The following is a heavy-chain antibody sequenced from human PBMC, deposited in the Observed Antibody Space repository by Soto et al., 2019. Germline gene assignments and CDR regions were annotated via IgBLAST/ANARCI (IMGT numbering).Heavy chain of an antibody. J-gene: IGHJ4*02. V-gene: IGHV4-31*03. CDR1: GGSISSGGYY. CDR3: ARVCYDYVWGSYRLYYFDY. Sequence: SETLSLTCTVSGGSISSGGYYWSWIRQHPGKGLEWIGYIYYSGSTYYNPSLKSRVTISVDTSKNQFSLKLSSVTAADTAVYYCARVCYDYVWGSYRLYYFDYWGQGTLVTVSS. CDR2: IYYSGST. D-gene: IGHD3-16*01.